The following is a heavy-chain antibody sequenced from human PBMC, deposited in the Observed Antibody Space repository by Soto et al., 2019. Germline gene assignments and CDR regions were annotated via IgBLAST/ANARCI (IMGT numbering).Heavy chain of an antibody. D-gene: IGHD2-21*01. CDR1: GFTFRSHG. CDR2: IWYDGSNK. CDR3: AREGYGGESPFDY. V-gene: IGHV3-33*01. J-gene: IGHJ4*02. Sequence: QVKLVESGGGVVQPGRSLRLSCAASGFTFRSHGMHWVRQAPGKGLEWVGVIWYDGSNKYYADSVKGRFTISRDNSKNTLSLQMNSLRAEDTAVYYCAREGYGGESPFDYWGQGTLVTVSS.